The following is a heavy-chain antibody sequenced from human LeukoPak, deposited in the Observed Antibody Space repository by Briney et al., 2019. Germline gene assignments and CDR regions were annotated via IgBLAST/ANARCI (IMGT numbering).Heavy chain of an antibody. J-gene: IGHJ5*02. D-gene: IGHD1-1*01. V-gene: IGHV4-31*03. CDR1: GGSRSSGGYY. CDR3: ARDRSTRGWFDP. Sequence: PSETLSLTCTASGGSRSSGGYYWSWIREHPGKGLEWIGYIYYSGSTYYNPSLKSRVTISVDTSKNQFSLKLSSVTAADTAVYYCARDRSTRGWFDPWGQGTLVTVSS. CDR2: IYYSGST.